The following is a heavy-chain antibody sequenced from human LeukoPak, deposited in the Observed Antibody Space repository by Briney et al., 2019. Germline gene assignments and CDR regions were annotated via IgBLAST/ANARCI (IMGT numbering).Heavy chain of an antibody. D-gene: IGHD6-19*01. J-gene: IGHJ5*02. Sequence: SETLSLTCTVSGYSISSGYYWSWIRQPPGKGLEWIGEINHSGSTNYNPSLKSRVTISVDTSKNQFSLKLSSVTAADTAVYYCARSGYSSGWYVGGWFDPWGQGTLVTVSS. CDR2: INHSGST. V-gene: IGHV4-38-2*02. CDR1: GYSISSGYY. CDR3: ARSGYSSGWYVGGWFDP.